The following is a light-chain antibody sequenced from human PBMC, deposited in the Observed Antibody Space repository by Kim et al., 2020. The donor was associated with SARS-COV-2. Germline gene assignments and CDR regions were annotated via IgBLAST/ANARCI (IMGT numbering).Light chain of an antibody. J-gene: IGKJ2*03. Sequence: SPGERATLSCRASQSISSVYLAWYQQKSGQAPRLLIYGASNRAAGVPDRFSGSGSETDFTLTISRLEPEDFAMFICQYYGDSPYSFGQGTKLEI. CDR3: QYYGDSPYS. CDR1: QSISSVY. CDR2: GAS. V-gene: IGKV3-20*01.